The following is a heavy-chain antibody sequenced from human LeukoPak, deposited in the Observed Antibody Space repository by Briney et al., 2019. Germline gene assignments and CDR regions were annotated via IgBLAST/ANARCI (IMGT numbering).Heavy chain of an antibody. Sequence: SETLSLTCTVSGGSISSYYWSWIRQPPGKGLEWIGYIYTSGSTNYNPSLKSRVTISVDASKNQFSLKLSSVTAADTAVYYCARLELELRAGWYFDLWGRGTLVTVSS. D-gene: IGHD1-7*01. V-gene: IGHV4-4*09. J-gene: IGHJ2*01. CDR1: GGSISSYY. CDR2: IYTSGST. CDR3: ARLELELRAGWYFDL.